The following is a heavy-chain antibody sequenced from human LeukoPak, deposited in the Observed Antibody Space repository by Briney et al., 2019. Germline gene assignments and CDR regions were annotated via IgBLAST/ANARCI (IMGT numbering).Heavy chain of an antibody. Sequence: GGSLRLSCAASGFTFSSYAMSWVRQAPGKGLEWVSAISGSGGSTYYADSVKGRFTISRDNAKNSLYLQMNSLRAEDTAVYYCARFYGGNSGNDYWGQGTLVTVSS. CDR1: GFTFSSYA. J-gene: IGHJ4*02. CDR3: ARFYGGNSGNDY. V-gene: IGHV3-23*01. D-gene: IGHD4-23*01. CDR2: ISGSGGST.